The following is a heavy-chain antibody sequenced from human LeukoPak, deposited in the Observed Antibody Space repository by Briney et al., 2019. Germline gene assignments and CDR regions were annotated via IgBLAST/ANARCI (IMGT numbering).Heavy chain of an antibody. J-gene: IGHJ6*04. CDR1: GFTFSRYS. Sequence: GVLRLSCAASGFTFSRYSMNWVRQAPGKGLEWVSSISRSSNYIYYADSVKGRFTISRDNAKNSLYLQMNSLRAEDTAVYYCAELGITMIGGVWGKGTTVTISS. CDR2: ISRSSNYI. CDR3: AELGITMIGGV. D-gene: IGHD3-10*02. V-gene: IGHV3-21*01.